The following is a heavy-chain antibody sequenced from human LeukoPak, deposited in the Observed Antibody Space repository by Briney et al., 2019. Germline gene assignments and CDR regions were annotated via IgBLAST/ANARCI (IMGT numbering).Heavy chain of an antibody. Sequence: RSGGSLRLSCAASGFTFSSYAMSWVRQAPGKGLEWVAVIWYDGSNKYYADSVKGRFTISRDNSKNTLYLQMNSLRAEDTAVYYCARMRPYYYYYGMDVWGQGTTVTVSS. J-gene: IGHJ6*02. CDR1: GFTFSSYA. CDR3: ARMRPYYYYYGMDV. CDR2: IWYDGSNK. V-gene: IGHV3-33*08.